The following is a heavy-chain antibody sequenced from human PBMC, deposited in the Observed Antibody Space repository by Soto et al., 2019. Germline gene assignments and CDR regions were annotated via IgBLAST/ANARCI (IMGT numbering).Heavy chain of an antibody. CDR3: ASEPITMVRGVIID. CDR2: IIPILGIA. Sequence: QVQLVQSGAEVKKPGSSVKVSCKASGGTFSSYTISWVRQAPGQGLEWMGRIIPILGIANYAQKFQGRVTITADKSTSTAYMELSSLRSEDTAVYYWASEPITMVRGVIIDWGQGTLVTVSS. J-gene: IGHJ4*02. D-gene: IGHD3-10*01. CDR1: GGTFSSYT. V-gene: IGHV1-69*02.